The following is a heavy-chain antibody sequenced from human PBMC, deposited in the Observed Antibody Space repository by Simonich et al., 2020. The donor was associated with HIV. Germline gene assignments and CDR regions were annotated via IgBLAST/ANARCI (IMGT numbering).Heavy chain of an antibody. CDR1: GFTFSSYS. J-gene: IGHJ2*01. CDR2: ISSSSSYI. CDR3: ARETGEGYFDL. D-gene: IGHD7-27*01. Sequence: VQLVESGGGVVQPGRSLRLSCAASGFTFSSYSMNWVRQAPGKGLEWVSSISSSSSYIYYADSVQGRFTISRDNAKNSLYLQMNSLRAEDTAVYYCARETGEGYFDLWGRGTLLTVSS. V-gene: IGHV3-21*01.